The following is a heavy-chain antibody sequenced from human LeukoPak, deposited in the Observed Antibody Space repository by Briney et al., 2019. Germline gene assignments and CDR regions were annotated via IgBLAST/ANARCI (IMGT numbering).Heavy chain of an antibody. D-gene: IGHD6-6*01. CDR3: AGSRYSSSSDFDY. J-gene: IGHJ4*02. CDR1: GFTFTSSA. V-gene: IGHV1-58*02. Sequence: GASVKVSCKASGFTFTSSAMQWVRQARGQRLEWIGWIVVGSGNTNYAQKFQERVTITRDMSTSTAYMELSSLRSEDTAVYYCAGSRYSSSSDFDYWGQGTLVTVSS. CDR2: IVVGSGNT.